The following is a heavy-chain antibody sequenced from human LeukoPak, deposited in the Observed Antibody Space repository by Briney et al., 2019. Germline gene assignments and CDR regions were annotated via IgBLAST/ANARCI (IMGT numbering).Heavy chain of an antibody. J-gene: IGHJ4*02. D-gene: IGHD2/OR15-2a*01. CDR3: ARAGYSNRWDGVDY. V-gene: IGHV5-51*01. CDR2: IYPGDSDT. CDR1: GYTFTNYW. Sequence: GESLKISCKGSGYTFTNYWIGWVRQMPGKGLEFTGIIYPGDSDTRYSPSFQGQVTISVDKSINTAYLQWSSLKASDSAMYYCARAGYSNRWDGVDYWGQGTLVTVSS.